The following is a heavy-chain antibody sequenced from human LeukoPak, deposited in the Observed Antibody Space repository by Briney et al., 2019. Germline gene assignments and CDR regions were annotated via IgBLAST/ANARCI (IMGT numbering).Heavy chain of an antibody. CDR2: INHSGST. V-gene: IGHV4-34*01. CDR3: AGVNRGYSSGWYRWFDP. J-gene: IGHJ5*02. CDR1: GGSFSGYY. D-gene: IGHD6-19*01. Sequence: SETLSLTCAVYGGSFSGYYWSWIRQPPGKGLEWIGEINHSGSTNYNPSLKSRVTISVDTSKNQFSLKLSSVTAADTAVYYCAGVNRGYSSGWYRWFDPWGQGTLVTVSS.